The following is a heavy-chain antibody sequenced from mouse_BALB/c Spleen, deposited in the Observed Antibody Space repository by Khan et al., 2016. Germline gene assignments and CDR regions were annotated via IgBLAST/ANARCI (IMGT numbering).Heavy chain of an antibody. V-gene: IGHV3-1*02. CDR2: IHYSGNT. CDR1: GYSITSGYS. J-gene: IGHJ4*01. Sequence: EVQLQESGPDLVKPSQSLSLTCTVCGYSITSGYSWQWIRQFPGNKLEWMGYIHYSGNTNYNPSLKSRISITRDTSKNQFFLQLNSVTTEDTATYFCARSDFYRYDDAMDYWGQGMSVTVSS. CDR3: ARSDFYRYDDAMDY. D-gene: IGHD2-14*01.